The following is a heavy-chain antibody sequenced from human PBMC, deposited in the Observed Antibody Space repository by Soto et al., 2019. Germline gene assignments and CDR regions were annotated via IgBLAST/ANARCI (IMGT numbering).Heavy chain of an antibody. J-gene: IGHJ6*02. V-gene: IGHV1-69*02. CDR1: GGTFSSYT. CDR3: ASRYCSSTSCYRPYYYYYGMDV. Sequence: QVQLVQSGAEVKKPGSSVKVSCKASGGTFSSYTISWVRQAPGQGLEWMGRIIPILGIANYAQKFQGRVTITADKSTSTADMELSSLRSEDTAVYYCASRYCSSTSCYRPYYYYYGMDVWGQGTTVTVSS. CDR2: IIPILGIA. D-gene: IGHD2-2*01.